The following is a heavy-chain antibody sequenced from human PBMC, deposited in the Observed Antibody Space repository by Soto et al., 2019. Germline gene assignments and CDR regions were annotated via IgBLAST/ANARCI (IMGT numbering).Heavy chain of an antibody. Sequence: ASVKVSCKASGYTFTSYGISWVRQAPGQGLEWMGWINPNSGNTGYAQKFQGRVTMTRNTSISTAYMELSSLRSEDTAVYYCARGWRDYDILTGSNWFDPWGQGTLVTVSS. CDR1: GYTFTSYG. J-gene: IGHJ5*02. CDR3: ARGWRDYDILTGSNWFDP. CDR2: INPNSGNT. D-gene: IGHD3-9*01. V-gene: IGHV1-8*02.